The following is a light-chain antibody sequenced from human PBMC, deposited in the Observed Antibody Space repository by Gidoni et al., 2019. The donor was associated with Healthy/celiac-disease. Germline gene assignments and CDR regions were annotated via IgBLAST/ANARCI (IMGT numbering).Light chain of an antibody. J-gene: IGKJ5*01. CDR1: QSVLYSSNNKIY. CDR3: QQYYSTPNT. V-gene: IGKV4-1*01. Sequence: DIVMTQSPYSLAVSLGERATINCKSSQSVLYSSNNKIYLAWYQQKPGQPPKLLIYWASTRESGVPDRFSGSGSGTDFTLTISSLQAEDVAVYYCQQYYSTPNTFGQGTRLEIK. CDR2: WAS.